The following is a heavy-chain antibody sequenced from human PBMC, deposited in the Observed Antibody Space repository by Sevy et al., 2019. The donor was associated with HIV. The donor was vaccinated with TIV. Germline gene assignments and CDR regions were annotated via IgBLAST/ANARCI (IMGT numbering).Heavy chain of an antibody. Sequence: ASVKVSCKASGYTFTSYGITWVRQAPGQGLEWMGWISAYNGNTNYAQKLQGRVTMTTDTSTSTAYMELRSLRSDDTAVYYCAGVNYYYDTSGNGAFDFWGQGTMVTVSS. J-gene: IGHJ3*01. CDR3: AGVNYYYDTSGNGAFDF. V-gene: IGHV1-18*01. CDR2: ISAYNGNT. D-gene: IGHD3-22*01. CDR1: GYTFTSYG.